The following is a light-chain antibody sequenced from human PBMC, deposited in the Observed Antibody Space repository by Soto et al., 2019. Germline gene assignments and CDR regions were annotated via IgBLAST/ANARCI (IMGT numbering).Light chain of an antibody. CDR3: QQANSFPRT. CDR1: QGISSW. Sequence: IHMTQSPSAVSETVGVGVTIACLAIQGISSWVAWDQQKPGKAPKLLIYATSSLQSGVPSSISGSGSGIDFSLTIRSLPPEDFATYYCQQANSFPRTFGQGTRVDI. CDR2: ATS. J-gene: IGKJ1*01. V-gene: IGKV1D-12*01.